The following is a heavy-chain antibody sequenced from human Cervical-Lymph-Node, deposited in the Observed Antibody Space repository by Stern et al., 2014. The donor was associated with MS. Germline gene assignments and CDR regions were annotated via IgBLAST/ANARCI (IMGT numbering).Heavy chain of an antibody. V-gene: IGHV1-2*06. CDR1: GYDFTGFF. CDR2: LNPNSDDP. D-gene: IGHD2/OR15-2a*01. Sequence: QVQLVRSGAKMKKPGASVKVSCKASGYDFTGFFIHWVRPVPGQGLEWMGRLNPNSDDPTYAQDFQDRVTLTRDTSISTAYLELSRLTSADTAVYYCAREATRIIVGIDYWGQGTQVTVSS. CDR3: AREATRIIVGIDY. J-gene: IGHJ4*02.